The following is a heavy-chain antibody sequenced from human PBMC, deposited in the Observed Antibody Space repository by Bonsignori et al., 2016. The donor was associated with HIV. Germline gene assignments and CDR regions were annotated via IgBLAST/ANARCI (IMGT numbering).Heavy chain of an antibody. Sequence: GGSLRLSCAASGFTFSSYSMNWVRQAPGKGLEWVSYISSAATYYAESVKGRFTISRDDAKSSLYLQMNSLRDEDTALYYCATDIGDGRDAFHIWGQGTMVTVSS. J-gene: IGHJ3*02. CDR1: GFTFSSYS. D-gene: IGHD1-26*01. CDR3: ATDIGDGRDAFHI. CDR2: ISSAAT. V-gene: IGHV3-48*02.